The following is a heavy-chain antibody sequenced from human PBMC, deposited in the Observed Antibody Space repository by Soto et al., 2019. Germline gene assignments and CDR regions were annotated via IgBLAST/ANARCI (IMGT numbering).Heavy chain of an antibody. CDR1: GFTFSSYA. J-gene: IGHJ6*02. Sequence: PGGSLRLSCAASGFTFSSYAMHWVRQAPGKGLEWVAVISYDGSNKYYADSVKGRFTISRDNSKNTLYLQMNSLRAEDTAVYYCARSATVTVTTSTFHYYYYGMDVWGQGTTVTVSS. V-gene: IGHV3-30-3*01. CDR2: ISYDGSNK. D-gene: IGHD4-4*01. CDR3: ARSATVTVTTSTFHYYYYGMDV.